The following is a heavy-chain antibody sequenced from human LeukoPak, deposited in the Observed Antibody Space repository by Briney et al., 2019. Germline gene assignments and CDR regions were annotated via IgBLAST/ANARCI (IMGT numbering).Heavy chain of an antibody. J-gene: IGHJ4*02. V-gene: IGHV4-39*01. D-gene: IGHD6-19*01. CDR1: GGSISSSRYY. CDR3: ARHRTYSSGWYVLGY. Sequence: SETLSLTCTVSGGSISSSRYYWGWIRQPPGKGLEWIGSIYYSGSTYYNPSLKSRVTISVDTSKNQFSLKLSSVTAADTAVYYCARHRTYSSGWYVLGYWGQGTLVTVSS. CDR2: IYYSGST.